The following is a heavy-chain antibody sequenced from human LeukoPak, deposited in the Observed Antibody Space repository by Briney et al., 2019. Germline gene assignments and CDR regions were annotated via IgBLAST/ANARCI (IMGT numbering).Heavy chain of an antibody. CDR3: ARGGPDYGDFNWFAP. J-gene: IGHJ5*02. Sequence: GGSLRLSCAASGFRFRRYCESWVPQAPGEALEWLATIKQDGNEKFYVDSVKGRFTISRDNAENSLYLQMSSLRAEDTAIYYCARGGPDYGDFNWFAPWGQGTLVTVSS. CDR2: IKQDGNEK. D-gene: IGHD4-17*01. CDR1: GFRFRRYC. V-gene: IGHV3-7*01.